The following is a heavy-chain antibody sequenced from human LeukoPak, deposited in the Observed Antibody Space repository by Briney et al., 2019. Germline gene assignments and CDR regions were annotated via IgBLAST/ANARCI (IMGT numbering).Heavy chain of an antibody. CDR2: ISGSGGST. Sequence: GGSLRLSCAASGFTFSTYAMGWVRQAPGKGLEWVSVISGSGGSTYYADSVKGRFTISRDNSKNTLYMQMNSLRAEDTAVYYCAKDRVGSTHFDYWGQGTLVTVSS. V-gene: IGHV3-23*01. J-gene: IGHJ4*02. D-gene: IGHD1-26*01. CDR1: GFTFSTYA. CDR3: AKDRVGSTHFDY.